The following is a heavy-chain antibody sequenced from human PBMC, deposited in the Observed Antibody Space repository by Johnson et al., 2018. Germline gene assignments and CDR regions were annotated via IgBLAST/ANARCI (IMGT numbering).Heavy chain of an antibody. V-gene: IGHV3-30*03. CDR1: GFTFSSYG. J-gene: IGHJ3*02. CDR2: ISYDGSNK. Sequence: QVQLVESGGGVVQPGRSLRLSCAASGFTFSSYGMHWVRQAPGKGLEWVAVISYDGSNKYYGDSEKGRFTISRNNSKNPQYLQMNSLRAEETAVYYCARDRSAGWKDAFDIWGQGTMVTVSS. D-gene: IGHD1-1*01. CDR3: ARDRSAGWKDAFDI.